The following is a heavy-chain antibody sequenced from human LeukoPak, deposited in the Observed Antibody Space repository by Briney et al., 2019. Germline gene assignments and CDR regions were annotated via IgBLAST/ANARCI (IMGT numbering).Heavy chain of an antibody. V-gene: IGHV3-21*01. CDR1: GFTFSSYS. Sequence: PGGSLRLSCAASGFTFSSYSMNGVRQAPGKGLEWVSSISSSSSYIYYADSVKGRFTISRDNAKNSLYLQMNSLRAEDTAVYYCAREEGGDGYNYYWGQGTLVTVSS. J-gene: IGHJ4*02. D-gene: IGHD5-24*01. CDR3: AREEGGDGYNYY. CDR2: ISSSSSYI.